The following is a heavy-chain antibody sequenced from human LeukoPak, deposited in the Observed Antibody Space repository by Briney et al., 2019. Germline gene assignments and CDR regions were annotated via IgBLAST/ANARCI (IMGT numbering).Heavy chain of an antibody. V-gene: IGHV3-7*01. CDR3: AVNVPPDY. J-gene: IGHJ4*02. CDR2: INQDGSEQ. D-gene: IGHD2-2*01. Sequence: PGGSLRLSCAASGFTFSSYGMHWVRQAPGKGLEWVANINQDGSEQHLVDSVKGRFTISRDNGKNSLYLHMNSLRGEDTAVYYCAVNVPPDYWGQGTLVTVSS. CDR1: GFTFSSYG.